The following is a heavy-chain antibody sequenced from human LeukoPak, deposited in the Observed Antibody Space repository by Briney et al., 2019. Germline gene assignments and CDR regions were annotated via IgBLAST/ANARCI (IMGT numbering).Heavy chain of an antibody. Sequence: GASVKVSCKASGYTFTSFGISWVRQAPGQGLEWMGWISAYNGNTNYAQKLQGRVTMTTDTSTSTAYMELRSLRSDDTAVYYCARDDYYDSSGYYSFDYWGQGTLVTVSS. D-gene: IGHD3-22*01. J-gene: IGHJ4*02. CDR1: GYTFTSFG. V-gene: IGHV1-18*01. CDR2: ISAYNGNT. CDR3: ARDDYYDSSGYYSFDY.